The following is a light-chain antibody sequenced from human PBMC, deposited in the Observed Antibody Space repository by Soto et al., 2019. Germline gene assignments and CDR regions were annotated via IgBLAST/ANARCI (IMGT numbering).Light chain of an antibody. Sequence: KRNTITCRASQSISSWLAWYQQKPGKAPKLLIYDASSLESGVPSRFSGSGSGTEFTLTISSLLAYWFATSYWQAYLGISWTLSKATKV. J-gene: IGKJ1*01. CDR2: DAS. CDR1: QSISSW. V-gene: IGKV1-5*01. CDR3: QAYLGISWT.